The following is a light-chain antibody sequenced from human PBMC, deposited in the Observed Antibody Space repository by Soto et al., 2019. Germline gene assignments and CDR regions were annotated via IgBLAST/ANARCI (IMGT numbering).Light chain of an antibody. CDR3: QQYDKWPRT. CDR2: GAS. Sequence: EIVFTQSPGTLSLSPGERATLSCRASQSVSNNYLAWYQQKPGQAPRLLIYGASARATGIPARFSGGGSGAEYTLTISSLQSEDVAVYYCQQYDKWPRTFGQGTKVDIK. J-gene: IGKJ1*01. CDR1: QSVSNN. V-gene: IGKV3-15*01.